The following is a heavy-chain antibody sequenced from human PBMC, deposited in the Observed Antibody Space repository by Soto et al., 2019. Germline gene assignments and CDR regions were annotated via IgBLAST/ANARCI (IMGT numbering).Heavy chain of an antibody. J-gene: IGHJ5*02. D-gene: IGHD3-16*01. CDR3: ARSSTGELWVYANWFDP. CDR1: GGYISSGDYY. Sequence: QVQLQESGPGLVKPSQTLSLTCTVSGGYISSGDYYWSWIRQPPGKGLEWIGFIYYSGGTYYKPSLKSRVTISVDTSKNKFSLNLSSVTSADTAVYYCARSSTGELWVYANWFDPWGPGTLVTVSS. CDR2: IYYSGGT. V-gene: IGHV4-30-4*01.